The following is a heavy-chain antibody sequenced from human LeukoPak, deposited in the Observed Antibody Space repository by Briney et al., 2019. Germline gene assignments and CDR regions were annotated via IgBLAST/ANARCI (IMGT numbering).Heavy chain of an antibody. CDR3: ARRDYYYDSSGQYYFDY. CDR2: ISGRGGST. J-gene: IGHJ4*02. D-gene: IGHD3-22*01. Sequence: GGSLRLSCAASGFTFSSYAMSWVRQAPGKGLEWVSAISGRGGSTYYADSVKGRFTISRDNSKNTLYLQMNSLRAEDTAVYYCARRDYYYDSSGQYYFDYWGQGTLVTVSS. CDR1: GFTFSSYA. V-gene: IGHV3-23*01.